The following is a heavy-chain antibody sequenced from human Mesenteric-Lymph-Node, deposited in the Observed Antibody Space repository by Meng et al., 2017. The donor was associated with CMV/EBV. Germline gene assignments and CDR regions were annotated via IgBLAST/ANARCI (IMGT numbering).Heavy chain of an antibody. CDR2: IGGKGYRGTA. D-gene: IGHD6-13*01. J-gene: IGHJ4*02. V-gene: IGHV3-49*04. CDR1: GFTFGDYA. Sequence: GGSLRLSCTTSGFTFGDYAMNWVRQAPGKGLQWVAFIGGKGYRGTAEYAASVKGRFTISRDDSKDIAYLQMNSLKTDDTAVYYCSRGGPGNWYVGSLGYWGQGTLVTVSS. CDR3: SRGGPGNWYVGSLGY.